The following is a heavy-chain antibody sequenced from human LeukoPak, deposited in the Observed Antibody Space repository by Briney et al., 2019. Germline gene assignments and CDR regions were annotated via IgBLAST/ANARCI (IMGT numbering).Heavy chain of an antibody. D-gene: IGHD6-6*01. CDR2: ISSSGSTI. CDR1: GGSISSSNYY. Sequence: LSLTCTVSGGSISSSNYYWGWIRQPPGKGLEWVSYISSSGSTIYYADSVKGRFTISRDNAKNSLYLQMNSLRAEDTAVYYCARDVVEEQLVEFDYWGQGTLVTVSS. V-gene: IGHV3-11*04. CDR3: ARDVVEEQLVEFDY. J-gene: IGHJ4*02.